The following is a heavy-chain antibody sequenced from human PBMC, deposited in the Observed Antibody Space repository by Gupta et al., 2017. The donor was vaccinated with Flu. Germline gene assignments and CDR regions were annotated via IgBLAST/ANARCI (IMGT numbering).Heavy chain of an antibody. CDR1: GFTFSSYA. Sequence: EVQLLESGGGLVQPGGSLRFSCAAAGFTFSSYAMSWVRQDPGKGLVWVSSISASGVTTYYADSGKGRFTISRDNSKNMLFLQMNSLRAEDTAIYYCARDYQSSGNYRAMFDHWGQGSRVNVSA. CDR2: ISASGVTT. CDR3: ARDYQSSGNYRAMFDH. V-gene: IGHV3-23*01. J-gene: IGHJ4*02. D-gene: IGHD1-7*01.